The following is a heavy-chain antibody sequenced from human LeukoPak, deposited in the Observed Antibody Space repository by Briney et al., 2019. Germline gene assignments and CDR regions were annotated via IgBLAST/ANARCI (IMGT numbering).Heavy chain of an antibody. Sequence: ASVKVSCKASGYTFTSYGISWVRQAPGQGLEWMGWISAYNGNTNYAQKLQGRVTMTTDTSTSTAYMELRSLRSDDTAVYYCARDLLYCTNGVCPDNWFDPWGQGTLVTVSS. CDR1: GYTFTSYG. CDR2: ISAYNGNT. J-gene: IGHJ5*02. V-gene: IGHV1-18*01. CDR3: ARDLLYCTNGVCPDNWFDP. D-gene: IGHD2-8*01.